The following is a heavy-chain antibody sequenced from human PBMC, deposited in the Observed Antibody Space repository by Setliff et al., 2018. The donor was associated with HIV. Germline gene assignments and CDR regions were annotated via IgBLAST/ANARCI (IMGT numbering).Heavy chain of an antibody. CDR2: VHSTGTT. CDR3: ARARITMTGGRLEPYAVDR. CDR1: GGSFSTYY. V-gene: IGHV4-4*07. D-gene: IGHD3-22*01. J-gene: IGHJ3*01. Sequence: PSETLSLTCTVSGGSFSTYYWSWIRQPAGEGLEYIGRVHSTGTTIYNPSLKSRVTMSVDTSENQLSLKLRSVTAADTAVYYCARARITMTGGRLEPYAVDRWGQGTKVTISS.